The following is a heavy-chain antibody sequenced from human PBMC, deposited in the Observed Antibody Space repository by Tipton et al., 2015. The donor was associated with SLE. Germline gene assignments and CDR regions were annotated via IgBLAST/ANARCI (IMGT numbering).Heavy chain of an antibody. CDR1: GGSISSGSYY. J-gene: IGHJ6*02. V-gene: IGHV4-61*02. CDR2: IYNSGNT. CDR3: ARHVDPTDYYYYAVDV. Sequence: TLSLTCTVSGGSISSGSYYWSWIRQPAGKGLEWIGSIYNSGNTYYNASLKSRVTISVDTSKNQFSLRLSSVSAADTAVYYCARHVDPTDYYYYAVDVWGQGP.